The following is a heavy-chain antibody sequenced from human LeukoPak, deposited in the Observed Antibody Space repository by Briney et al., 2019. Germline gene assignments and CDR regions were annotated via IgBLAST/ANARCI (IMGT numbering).Heavy chain of an antibody. CDR2: ISGSGGST. D-gene: IGHD4-17*01. CDR1: GFTVSSYS. J-gene: IGHJ4*02. V-gene: IGHV3-23*01. CDR3: AKGPTPLSTVTRSPDFDY. Sequence: TGGSLRLSCAASGFTVSSYSMNWVRQAPGKGLEWVSAISGSGGSTYYADSVKGRFTISRDNSKNTLYLQMNSLRAEDTAVYYCAKGPTPLSTVTRSPDFDYWGQGTLVTVSS.